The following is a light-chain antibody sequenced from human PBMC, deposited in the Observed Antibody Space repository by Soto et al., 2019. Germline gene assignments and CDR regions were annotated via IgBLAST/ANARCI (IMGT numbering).Light chain of an antibody. V-gene: IGKV1-5*03. J-gene: IGKJ1*01. Sequence: DIQMTQSPSTLSASVGDRATLSCRASQSISGWLAWYQQKPGKAPKLLIYKASILESGVPSRFSGSGSWTEFTRTISNLQPADFATYYCQQYNSYSHHWTFGQGTKVDIK. CDR1: QSISGW. CDR3: QQYNSYSHHWT. CDR2: KAS.